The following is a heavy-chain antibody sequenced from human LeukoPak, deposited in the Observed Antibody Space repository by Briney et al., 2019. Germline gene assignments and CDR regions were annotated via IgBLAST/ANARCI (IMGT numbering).Heavy chain of an antibody. V-gene: IGHV3-23*01. CDR1: GFTFSTYV. CDR3: AKPGYSRDIWFDP. D-gene: IGHD2-15*01. Sequence: GGSLRLSCAASGFTFSTYVMSWVRQAPGKGLEWVSTISGSGGSTYYADSVKGRFTISRDNSENTLYLQMSSLRAEDTAVYYCAKPGYSRDIWFDPWGQGTLVTVSS. CDR2: ISGSGGST. J-gene: IGHJ5*02.